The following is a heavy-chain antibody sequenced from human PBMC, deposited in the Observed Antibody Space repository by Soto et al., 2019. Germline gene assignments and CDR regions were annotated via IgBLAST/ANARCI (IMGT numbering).Heavy chain of an antibody. Sequence: SQTLSLTCAISGDSVSSNSAAWNWIRQSPSRGLEWLGRTYYRSKWYNDYAVSVKSRITINPDTSKNQFSLQLNSVTPEDTAVFYCAREKRYSYGRYNWFDPWGKETLVTVPS. CDR2: TYYRSKWYN. J-gene: IGHJ5*02. V-gene: IGHV6-1*01. CDR3: AREKRYSYGRYNWFDP. CDR1: GDSVSSNSAA. D-gene: IGHD5-18*01.